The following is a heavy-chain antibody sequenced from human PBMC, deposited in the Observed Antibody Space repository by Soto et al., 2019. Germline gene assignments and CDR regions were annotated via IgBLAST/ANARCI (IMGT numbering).Heavy chain of an antibody. CDR1: GFSVTNNY. CDR3: ARDWSKFSYNYPYYYAMDA. V-gene: IGHV3-53*02. D-gene: IGHD5-18*01. CDR2: LSSSGTT. J-gene: IGHJ6*02. Sequence: EVQLVETGGGLIQPGGSLRLSCSVSGFSVTNNYISWVRQAPGKGLEWVSLLSSSGTTYYADSVRGRFTVSRDDSKNTLHLQMDSLPPEDTAVYYCARDWSKFSYNYPYYYAMDAWGQGTTVSVSS.